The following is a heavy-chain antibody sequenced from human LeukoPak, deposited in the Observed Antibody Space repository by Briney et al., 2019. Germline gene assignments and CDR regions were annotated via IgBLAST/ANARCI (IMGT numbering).Heavy chain of an antibody. CDR3: ARPGVGSGRYGAFDI. D-gene: IGHD5-18*01. J-gene: IGHJ3*02. CDR1: GGSIGSYY. Sequence: SETLSLTCTVSGGSIGSYYWSWIRQPPGKGLELLGYIYYSGSTNYNPSLESRVTMSVDTSKNQFSLKLRSMTAADTAVYYCARPGVGSGRYGAFDIWGQGRMVTVSS. V-gene: IGHV4-59*08. CDR2: IYYSGST.